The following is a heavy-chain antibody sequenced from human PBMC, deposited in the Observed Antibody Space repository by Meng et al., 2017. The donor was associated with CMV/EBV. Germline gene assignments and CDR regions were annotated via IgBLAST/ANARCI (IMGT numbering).Heavy chain of an antibody. Sequence: QVQLVEAGAEVKEHGASVKVSCKASGYTFTSYYMHWVRQAPGQGREWMGIINPSGGSTSYAQKFQGRVTMTRDTSTSTVYMELSSLRSEDTAVYYCARTAQGRNWFDPWGQGTLVTVSS. CDR3: ARTAQGRNWFDP. V-gene: IGHV1-46*01. CDR2: INPSGGST. J-gene: IGHJ5*02. CDR1: GYTFTSYY. D-gene: IGHD2-21*02.